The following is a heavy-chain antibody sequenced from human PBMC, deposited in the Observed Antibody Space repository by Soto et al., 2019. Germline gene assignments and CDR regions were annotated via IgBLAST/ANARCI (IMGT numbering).Heavy chain of an antibody. V-gene: IGHV4-30-2*01. J-gene: IGHJ5*02. CDR3: ARSRSTIFGVVPTWFDP. CDR2: IYHSGST. D-gene: IGHD3-3*01. Sequence: QLQLQESGSGLVKPSQTLSLTCAVSGGSISSGGYSWSWIRQPPGKGLEWIGYIYHSGSTYYNPSLQSRVTLSVDRSKNQFSLKLSSVTAADTAGYYCARSRSTIFGVVPTWFDPWGQGTLVTVSS. CDR1: GGSISSGGYS.